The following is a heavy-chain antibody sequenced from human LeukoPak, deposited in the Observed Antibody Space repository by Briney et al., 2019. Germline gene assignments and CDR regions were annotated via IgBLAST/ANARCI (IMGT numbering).Heavy chain of an antibody. CDR2: ISGSDGYT. J-gene: IGHJ4*02. Sequence: PGGSLRLSCGASGFTFSSYAMSWVRQAPGKGLEWVSGISGSDGYTYYADSVKGRFTISRDNSKNTLYLQMNSLRAEDTAVYYCAKDEYYYDSSGYYLDYWGQGTLVTVSS. CDR3: AKDEYYYDSSGYYLDY. D-gene: IGHD3-22*01. CDR1: GFTFSSYA. V-gene: IGHV3-23*01.